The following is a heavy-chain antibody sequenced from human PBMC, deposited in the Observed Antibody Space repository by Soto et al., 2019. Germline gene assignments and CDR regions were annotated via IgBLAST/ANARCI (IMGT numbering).Heavy chain of an antibody. CDR1: GGTFSRYA. CDR3: ATLRAQTYYYYGMDV. J-gene: IGHJ6*02. V-gene: IGHV1-69*13. CDR2: IIPIFGTA. D-gene: IGHD1-26*01. Sequence: ASVKVSCKASGGTFSRYAISWVRQAPGQGLEWMGGIIPIFGTANYAQKFQGRVTITADESTSTAYMELSSLRSEDTAVYYCATLRAQTYYYYGMDVWGQGTTVTVSS.